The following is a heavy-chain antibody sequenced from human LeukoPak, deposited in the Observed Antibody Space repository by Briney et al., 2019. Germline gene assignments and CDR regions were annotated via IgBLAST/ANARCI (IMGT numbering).Heavy chain of an antibody. CDR3: ASTSGWYEPIDY. D-gene: IGHD6-19*01. Sequence: GRSLRLSCAASGFTFSSYGMHWVRQAPGKGLEWVAVIWYDGSNRYYADSVKGRFTISRDNSKNTLYLQMNSLRAEDTAVYYCASTSGWYEPIDYWGQGTLVTVSS. J-gene: IGHJ4*02. CDR2: IWYDGSNR. V-gene: IGHV3-33*01. CDR1: GFTFSSYG.